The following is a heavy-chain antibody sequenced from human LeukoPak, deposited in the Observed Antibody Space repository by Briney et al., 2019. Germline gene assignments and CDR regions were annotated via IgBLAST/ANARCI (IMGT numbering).Heavy chain of an antibody. D-gene: IGHD4-17*01. J-gene: IGHJ2*01. Sequence: SETLSLTCTVSGGSISSYYWSWIRQPPGKGLEWIGYIYYSGSTNYNPSLKSRVTISVDTSKNQFSLKLSSVTAADTAVYYCARNYGGTRLGYFDLWGRGTLLTVSS. CDR3: ARNYGGTRLGYFDL. CDR2: IYYSGST. V-gene: IGHV4-59*01. CDR1: GGSISSYY.